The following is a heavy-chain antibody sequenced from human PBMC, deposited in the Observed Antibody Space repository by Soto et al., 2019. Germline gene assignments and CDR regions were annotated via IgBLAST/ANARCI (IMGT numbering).Heavy chain of an antibody. CDR3: ARGYCSSTSCYRKKDYYYMDV. Sequence: ASVKVSCKASGGTFSSYAISWVRQAPGQGLEWMGGIIPIFGTVNYAQKFQGRVTITADESTSTAYMELSSLRSEDTAVYYCARGYCSSTSCYRKKDYYYMDVWGKGTTVTVSS. J-gene: IGHJ6*03. CDR1: GGTFSSYA. D-gene: IGHD2-2*01. CDR2: IIPIFGTV. V-gene: IGHV1-69*13.